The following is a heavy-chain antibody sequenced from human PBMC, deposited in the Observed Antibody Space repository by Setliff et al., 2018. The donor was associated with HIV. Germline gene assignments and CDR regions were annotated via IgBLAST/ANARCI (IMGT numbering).Heavy chain of an antibody. CDR1: GYTFTSYD. D-gene: IGHD6-19*01. CDR2: MNPNSGNT. J-gene: IGHJ3*02. V-gene: IGHV1-8*01. CDR3: ARERYSSGYDSDAFDI. Sequence: ASVKVSCKASGYTFTSYDINWVRQATGQGLEWMGWMNPNSGNTGYAQKFQGRVTMTRNTSISTAYMELSSLRSEDTAVYYCARERYSSGYDSDAFDIWGQGTMVTVSS.